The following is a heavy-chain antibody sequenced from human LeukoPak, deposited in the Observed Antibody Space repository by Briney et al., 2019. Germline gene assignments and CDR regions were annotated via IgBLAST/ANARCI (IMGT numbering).Heavy chain of an antibody. V-gene: IGHV4-59*10. J-gene: IGHJ4*02. D-gene: IGHD3-3*01. Sequence: PSETLSLTCAVYGGSFSGYYWSWIRQPPGKGLEWIGHVSTSGSTNYNPSLKGRVTMSVDTSKNQSSLKLSSVTAADTALYYCARAPGGDFWSGSQYFFDYWGQGTLVTVSS. CDR2: VSTSGST. CDR3: ARAPGGDFWSGSQYFFDY. CDR1: GGSFSGYY.